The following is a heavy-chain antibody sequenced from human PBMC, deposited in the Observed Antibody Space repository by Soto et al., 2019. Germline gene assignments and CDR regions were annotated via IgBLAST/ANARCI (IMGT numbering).Heavy chain of an antibody. CDR2: IYYSGST. J-gene: IGHJ6*02. D-gene: IGHD2-2*01. CDR1: GGSVSSGSYY. V-gene: IGHV4-61*01. CDR3: ARDPGVVVPAAEGYYYYGMDV. Sequence: QVQLQESGPGLVKPSETLSLTCTVSGGSVSSGSYYWSWIRQPPGKGPEWIGYIYYSGSTNYNPSLKSRVTISVDTSKNQFSLKLSSVTAADTAVYYCARDPGVVVPAAEGYYYYGMDVWGQGTTVTVSS.